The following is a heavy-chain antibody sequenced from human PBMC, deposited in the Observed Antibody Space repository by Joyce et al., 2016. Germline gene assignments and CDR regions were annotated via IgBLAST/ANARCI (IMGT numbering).Heavy chain of an antibody. D-gene: IGHD2-2*01. CDR3: AGTFKYPHHDGMDV. CDR2: IIPMLNMA. V-gene: IGHV1-69*02. J-gene: IGHJ6*02. Sequence: QVHLVQSGAEVKKSGSSVKVSCKASGGSLNKYTVSWVRQAPGQGLAWMGRIIPMLNMANHAQEFQGRVTITAETSTTTAYMQLTGLGSDDTAVYFCAGTFKYPHHDGMDVWGQGTTVTVSS. CDR1: GGSLNKYT.